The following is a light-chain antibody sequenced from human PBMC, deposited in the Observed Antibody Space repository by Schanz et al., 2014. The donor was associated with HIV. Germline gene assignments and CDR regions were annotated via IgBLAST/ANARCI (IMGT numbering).Light chain of an antibody. J-gene: IGKJ2*01. CDR1: QSIGSN. Sequence: EMVMTQSPATLSASPGERATLSCMASQSIGSNLAWYQQKPGQAPRLLIYDASTRATGIPARFSGSGSGTDFTLTISRLEPEDFAVYYCQQYGSSPYTFGQGTKLEIK. CDR2: DAS. V-gene: IGKV3-20*01. CDR3: QQYGSSPYT.